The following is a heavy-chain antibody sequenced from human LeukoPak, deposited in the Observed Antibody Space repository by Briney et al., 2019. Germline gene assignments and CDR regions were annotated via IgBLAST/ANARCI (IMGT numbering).Heavy chain of an antibody. CDR3: ARLNIIGSSPVHHFDY. V-gene: IGHV4-39*07. CDR1: GGSISSSSYY. J-gene: IGHJ4*02. D-gene: IGHD6-13*01. Sequence: PSETLSLTCTVSGGSISSSSYYWGWIRQPPGKGLEWIGNMYYSGSTYYNPSLKSRVTISVDTSKNQFSLKLSSVTAADTAVYYCARLNIIGSSPVHHFDYWGQGTLVTVSS. CDR2: MYYSGST.